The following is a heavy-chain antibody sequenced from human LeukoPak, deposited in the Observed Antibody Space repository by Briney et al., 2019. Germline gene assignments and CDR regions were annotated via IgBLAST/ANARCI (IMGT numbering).Heavy chain of an antibody. CDR3: ARAGSGSYPHPSTFDY. V-gene: IGHV4-4*07. D-gene: IGHD1-26*01. Sequence: SETLSLTCTVSGGSISSYYWSWIRQPAGKGLEWIGRIYTSGSTNYNPSLKSRVTISVDTSKNQFSLKLSSVTAADTAVYYCARAGSGSYPHPSTFDYWGQGTLVTVSS. J-gene: IGHJ4*02. CDR2: IYTSGST. CDR1: GGSISSYY.